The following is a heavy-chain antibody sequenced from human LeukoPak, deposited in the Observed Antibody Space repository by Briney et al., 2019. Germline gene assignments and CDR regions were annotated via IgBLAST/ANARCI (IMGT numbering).Heavy chain of an antibody. D-gene: IGHD2-15*01. CDR3: ARVSCSGGSCYLPLNWFDP. V-gene: IGHV1-2*02. CDR1: GYTFTGYY. CDR2: INPNSGGT. Sequence: ASVKVSCKASGYTFTGYYMHWVRQAPGQGLEWMGWINPNSGGTNYAQKFQGRVTMTRDTSISTAYMELSRLRSDDTAVYYCARVSCSGGSCYLPLNWFDPWGQGTLVIVSS. J-gene: IGHJ5*02.